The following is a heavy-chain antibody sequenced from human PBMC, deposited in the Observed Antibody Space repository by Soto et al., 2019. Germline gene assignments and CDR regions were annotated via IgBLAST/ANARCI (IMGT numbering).Heavy chain of an antibody. Sequence: PSETLSLTCAVYGGSFSGYYWSWIRQPPGKGLEWFGDIYYSGSTNYNPSLRSRVSMSVDTSKNQFSLRLSSVTAADTAVYYCASSSLYGMDVWGQGTTVTSP. CDR2: IYYSGST. J-gene: IGHJ6*02. CDR1: GGSFSGYY. V-gene: IGHV4-34*01. CDR3: ASSSLYGMDV.